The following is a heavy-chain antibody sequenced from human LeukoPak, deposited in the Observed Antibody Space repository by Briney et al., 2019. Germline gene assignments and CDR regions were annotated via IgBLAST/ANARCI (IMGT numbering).Heavy chain of an antibody. Sequence: GGSLRLSCAASGFTFSSYSMNWVRQAPGKGLEWVSSISSSSSYIYYADSVKGRFTISRDNAKNSLYLQMNSLRAEDTAVYYCARSYYDSSGYRGFIDYWGQGTLVTVSS. CDR3: ARSYYDSSGYRGFIDY. CDR2: ISSSSSYI. CDR1: GFTFSSYS. V-gene: IGHV3-21*01. J-gene: IGHJ4*02. D-gene: IGHD3-22*01.